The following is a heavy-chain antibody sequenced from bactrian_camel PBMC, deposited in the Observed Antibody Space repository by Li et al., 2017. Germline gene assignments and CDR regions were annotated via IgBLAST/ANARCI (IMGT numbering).Heavy chain of an antibody. CDR3: AADDTDYEFCSYEYNR. V-gene: IGHV3S53*01. CDR1: GYAYDNPA. CDR2: IDEDGSA. Sequence: HVQLVESGGGSVQAGVSLRLSCVARGYAYDNPAIGWYRLAPGKEREGVAAIDEDGSASYADSVKGRFTISQDTAKKTVYLQMNRLEPQDTAMYYCAADDTDYEFCSYEYNRWGQGTQVTVS. J-gene: IGHJ4*01. D-gene: IGHD4*01.